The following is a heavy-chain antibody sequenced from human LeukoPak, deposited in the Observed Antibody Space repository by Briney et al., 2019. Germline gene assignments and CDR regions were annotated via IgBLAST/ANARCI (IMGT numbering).Heavy chain of an antibody. D-gene: IGHD3-3*01. CDR1: GFTFSSYG. CDR3: AKDGDYDFWSGYSYYFDY. CDR2: ISYDGSNK. J-gene: IGHJ4*02. V-gene: IGHV3-30*18. Sequence: GGSLRLSCAASGFTFSSYGMHWVRQAPGKGLEWVAVISYDGSNKYHADSVKGRFTISRDNSKNTLYLQMNSLRAEDTAVYYCAKDGDYDFWSGYSYYFDYWGQGTLVTVSS.